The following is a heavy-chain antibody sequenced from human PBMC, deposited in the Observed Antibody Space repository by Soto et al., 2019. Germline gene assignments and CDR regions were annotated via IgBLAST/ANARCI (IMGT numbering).Heavy chain of an antibody. Sequence: GESLKISCKGSGYSFTTYWIGWVRQMPGKGLEWMGIIYSGDSESRYSPSFQGQVTFSADKSITTAYLQWSSLKASDTAIYYCARIIRYCSGHGCYQFDSWGQGSLVTVSS. CDR3: ARIIRYCSGHGCYQFDS. J-gene: IGHJ4*02. D-gene: IGHD2-15*01. V-gene: IGHV5-51*01. CDR2: IYSGDSES. CDR1: GYSFTTYW.